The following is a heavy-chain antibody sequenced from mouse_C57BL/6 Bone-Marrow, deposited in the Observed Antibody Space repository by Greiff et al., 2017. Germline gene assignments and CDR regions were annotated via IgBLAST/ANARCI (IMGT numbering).Heavy chain of an antibody. V-gene: IGHV1-85*01. J-gene: IGHJ1*03. CDR2: IYPGYGGT. Sequence: VQLQQSGPELVKPGASVKLSCTASGYTFTGYDMNWVKQRPGQGLEWIGWIYPGYGGTKYNEKFKGKATLTVDTSSSTAYLELHSLTSEDPAVYFCARDDGSSYWYFDVWGTGTTVTVSS. CDR3: ARDDGSSYWYFDV. CDR1: GYTFTGYD. D-gene: IGHD1-1*01.